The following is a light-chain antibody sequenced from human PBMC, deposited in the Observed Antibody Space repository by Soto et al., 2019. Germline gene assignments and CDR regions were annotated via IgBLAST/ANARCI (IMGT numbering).Light chain of an antibody. CDR2: EVS. CDR1: SRDISGYHF. V-gene: IGLV2-14*01. Sequence: QPGLTQPASGSGSPGQPMTITCTRTSRDISGYHFLSWYHQHPGKAPKLMIYEVSNRPSGVSNRFSGSKSGNTASLTISGLQAEDAADYHCSSYSTTNTLFGTGTKVTVL. J-gene: IGLJ1*01. CDR3: SSYSTTNTL.